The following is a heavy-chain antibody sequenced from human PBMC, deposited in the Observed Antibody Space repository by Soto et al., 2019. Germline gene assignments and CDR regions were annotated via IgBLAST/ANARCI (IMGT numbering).Heavy chain of an antibody. D-gene: IGHD3-10*01. CDR1: GYTFTSYG. Sequence: ASVKVSCKASGYTFTSYGISWVRQAPGQGLEWMGWISAYNGNTNYAQKLQGRVTMTTDTSTSTAYMELRSLRSDDTAVYYFSRDGGKPWFGELSCFDYWGQGTLLTVSS. V-gene: IGHV1-18*01. J-gene: IGHJ4*02. CDR3: SRDGGKPWFGELSCFDY. CDR2: ISAYNGNT.